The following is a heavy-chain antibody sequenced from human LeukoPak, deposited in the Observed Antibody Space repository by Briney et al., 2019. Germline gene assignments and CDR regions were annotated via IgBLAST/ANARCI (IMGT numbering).Heavy chain of an antibody. J-gene: IGHJ4*02. CDR1: GFSVSSTY. CDR2: IYSGGST. V-gene: IGHV3-66*01. CDR3: ARESNYDY. D-gene: IGHD2/OR15-2a*01. Sequence: GGSLRLSCAVPGFSVSSTYMSWVRQAPGKGLEWVSVIYSGGSTYYADSVKGRFTISRDNSKNTLYLQMNSLRAEDTAVYYCARESNYDYWGQGTLATVSS.